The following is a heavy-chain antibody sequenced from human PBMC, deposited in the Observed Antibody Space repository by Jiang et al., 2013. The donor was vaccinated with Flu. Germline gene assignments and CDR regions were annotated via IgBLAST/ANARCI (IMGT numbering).Heavy chain of an antibody. CDR3: ARGVGRQDSNHFDY. J-gene: IGHJ4*02. D-gene: IGHD1-14*01. CDR2: IYPSGST. Sequence: LEWIGRIYPSGSTDYNPSLKSRVTISVDTSKNQFSLKLSSLTAADTAVYYCARGVGRQDSNHFDYWGQGTLVTVSS. V-gene: IGHV4-61*02.